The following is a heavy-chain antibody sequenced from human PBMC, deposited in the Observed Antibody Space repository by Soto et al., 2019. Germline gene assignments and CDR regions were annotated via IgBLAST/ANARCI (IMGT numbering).Heavy chain of an antibody. D-gene: IGHD2-21*02. CDR2: IIPILGIA. CDR1: GYTFTSYA. Sequence: GASVKVSCKASGYTFTSYAMHWVRQAPGQGLEWMGRIIPILGIANYAQKFQGRVTITADKSTSTAYMELSSLRSEDTAVYYCARGPPPGGIVVVTANYYYYGMDVWGQGTTVTVSS. CDR3: ARGPPPGGIVVVTANYYYYGMDV. J-gene: IGHJ6*02. V-gene: IGHV1-69*04.